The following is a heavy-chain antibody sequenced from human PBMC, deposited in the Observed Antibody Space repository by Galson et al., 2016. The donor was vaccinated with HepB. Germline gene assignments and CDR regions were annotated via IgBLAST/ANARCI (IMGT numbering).Heavy chain of an antibody. Sequence: SLRLSCAASGFTFSSYWMSWVRQAPGKGLEWVSNIKEDGSEEYYVDSVKGRFTISRDNAKNSLYLQMNSLRAEDTALYYCAKGAAVAISSGYFDYWGKATLVTVPS. CDR2: IKEDGSEE. D-gene: IGHD6-19*01. V-gene: IGHV3-7*03. J-gene: IGHJ4*02. CDR1: GFTFSSYW. CDR3: AKGAAVAISSGYFDY.